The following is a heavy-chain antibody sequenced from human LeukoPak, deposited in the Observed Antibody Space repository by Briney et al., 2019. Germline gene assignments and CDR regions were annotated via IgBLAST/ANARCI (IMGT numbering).Heavy chain of an antibody. CDR1: GYTFTGSY. D-gene: IGHD6-19*01. Sequence: ASVKVSCKASGYTFTGSYIHWVRQAPGQGLEWMGWINPNSGGTNYAQKFQGRVTTTRDTSISTAYMELSSLRSDDTALYYCASPPLGSGWYEYFQHWGQATLVTVSS. CDR2: INPNSGGT. CDR3: ASPPLGSGWYEYFQH. J-gene: IGHJ1*01. V-gene: IGHV1-2*02.